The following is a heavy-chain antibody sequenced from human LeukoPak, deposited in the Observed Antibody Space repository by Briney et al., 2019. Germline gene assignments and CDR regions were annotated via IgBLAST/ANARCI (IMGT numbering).Heavy chain of an antibody. CDR3: VKEDYYDSSGYYPLGF. D-gene: IGHD3-22*01. J-gene: IGHJ4*02. V-gene: IGHV3-23*01. CDR1: GFTFSSYA. CDR2: ISGSGGST. Sequence: PGGSLRLSCAASGFTFSSYAMSWVRQAPGKGLEWVSAISGSGGSTYYADSVKGRFTISRDNSKNTLYLQMNSLRAEDTAVYYCVKEDYYDSSGYYPLGFWGQGTLVTVSS.